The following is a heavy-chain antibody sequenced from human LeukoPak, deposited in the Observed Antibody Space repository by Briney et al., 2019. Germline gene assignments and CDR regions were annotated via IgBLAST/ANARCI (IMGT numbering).Heavy chain of an antibody. CDR1: GYTFTSYY. D-gene: IGHD3-22*01. CDR3: ARGDPHSSAYHSYFDC. V-gene: IGHV1-46*01. Sequence: ASVKVSCKASGYTFTSYYIHCVRQAPGQGLEWMGISNPSGGSTSYAQKCQGRVTMTRDTSTSTVYMELSSLRSEDTAVYYCARGDPHSSAYHSYFDCWGQGTLVTVSS. CDR2: SNPSGGST. J-gene: IGHJ4*02.